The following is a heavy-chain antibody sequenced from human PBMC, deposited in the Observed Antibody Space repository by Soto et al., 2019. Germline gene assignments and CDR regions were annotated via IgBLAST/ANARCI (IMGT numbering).Heavy chain of an antibody. CDR3: ARVWVGTTFAYYSGMDV. J-gene: IGHJ6*02. CDR1: GYTFTTYG. Sequence: QVQLVQSGAEVKKPGASVKVSCKASGYTFTTYGINWVRQAPGQGLEWMGWISADNGNTNYAQKLQGRVTMTTDTATSTAYMELRSLRSDDTAVYYCARVWVGTTFAYYSGMDVWGQGTTVTVSS. D-gene: IGHD1-1*01. CDR2: ISADNGNT. V-gene: IGHV1-18*01.